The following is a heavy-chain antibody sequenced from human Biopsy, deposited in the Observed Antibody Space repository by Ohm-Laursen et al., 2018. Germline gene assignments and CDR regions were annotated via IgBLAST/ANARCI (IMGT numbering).Heavy chain of an antibody. CDR3: AKDGVQWLGGAFDI. J-gene: IGHJ3*02. CDR1: GFGMYA. Sequence: SLRLSCAASGFGMYAMHWVRQPPGKGLEWLAVIAYDGSNKYYAESVKGRFTISRDRSRDTVHLQMNSLRYEDTALYYCAKDGVQWLGGAFDIWGHGTMVSVSS. V-gene: IGHV3-30*18. D-gene: IGHD6-19*01. CDR2: IAYDGSNK.